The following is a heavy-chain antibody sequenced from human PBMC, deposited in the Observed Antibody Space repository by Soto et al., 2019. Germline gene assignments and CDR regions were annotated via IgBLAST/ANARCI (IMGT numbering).Heavy chain of an antibody. CDR3: ARRNYDFWSGYYTGRSEYPIPYYYYGMDV. CDR1: GYTFTSYD. Sequence: ASVKVSCKASGYTFTSYDINWVRQATGQGLEWMGWMNPNSGNTGYAQKFQGRVTMTRNTSISTAYMELSSLRSEDTAVYYCARRNYDFWSGYYTGRSEYPIPYYYYGMDVWGQGATVTVSS. D-gene: IGHD3-3*01. J-gene: IGHJ6*02. CDR2: MNPNSGNT. V-gene: IGHV1-8*01.